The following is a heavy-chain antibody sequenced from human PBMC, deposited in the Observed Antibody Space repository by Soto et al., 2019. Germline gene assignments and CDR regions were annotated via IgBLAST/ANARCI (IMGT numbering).Heavy chain of an antibody. J-gene: IGHJ6*02. Sequence: GESLKISCKGSGYSFTSYWIGWVRQMPGKGLEWMGIIYPGDSDTRYSPSFQGQVTISADKSISTAYLQWSSLKASDTAMYYCASQSIAAAGLYYYYGMDVWAKGPRSPSP. CDR1: GYSFTSYW. CDR2: IYPGDSDT. D-gene: IGHD6-13*01. CDR3: ASQSIAAAGLYYYYGMDV. V-gene: IGHV5-51*01.